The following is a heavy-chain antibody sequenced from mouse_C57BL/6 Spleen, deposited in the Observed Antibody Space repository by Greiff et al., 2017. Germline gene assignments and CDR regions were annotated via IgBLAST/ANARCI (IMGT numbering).Heavy chain of an antibody. J-gene: IGHJ2*01. V-gene: IGHV5-6*01. Sequence: EVKVVESGGDLVKPGGSLKLSCAASGFTFSSYGMSWVRQTPDKRLEWVATISSGGSYTYYPDSVKGRFTISRDNAKNTLYLQMSSLKSEDTAMYYCARGSSGPYYFDYWGQGTTLTVSS. CDR3: ARGSSGPYYFDY. D-gene: IGHD3-2*02. CDR2: ISSGGSYT. CDR1: GFTFSSYG.